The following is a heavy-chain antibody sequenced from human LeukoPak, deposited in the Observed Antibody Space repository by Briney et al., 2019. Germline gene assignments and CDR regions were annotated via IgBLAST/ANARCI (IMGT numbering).Heavy chain of an antibody. J-gene: IGHJ4*02. D-gene: IGHD3-22*01. V-gene: IGHV3-23*01. CDR3: AKDSETYYYDSSGFFSYFFDY. Sequence: GGSLRLSCAASGFTFSSYAMSWVRQAPGKGLEWVSAISGSGGNTYYADSVKGRFTISRDNSKNTLFLQMNSLRAEDTAVYYCAKDSETYYYDSSGFFSYFFDYWGQGTLVTVSS. CDR2: ISGSGGNT. CDR1: GFTFSSYA.